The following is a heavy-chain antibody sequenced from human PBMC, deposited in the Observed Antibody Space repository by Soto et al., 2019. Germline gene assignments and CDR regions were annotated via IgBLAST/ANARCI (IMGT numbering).Heavy chain of an antibody. Sequence: ASVKVSCKASGYTFTGYYMSWVRQAPGQGLEWMGWVNPNNGVTKYAQKFQDRVTMTRDTSINTAYMELSRLTSDDTAVYYCTTLRYDTWGQGTLVTVSS. V-gene: IGHV1-2*02. J-gene: IGHJ5*02. CDR1: GYTFTGYY. CDR3: TTLRYDT. CDR2: VNPNNGVT.